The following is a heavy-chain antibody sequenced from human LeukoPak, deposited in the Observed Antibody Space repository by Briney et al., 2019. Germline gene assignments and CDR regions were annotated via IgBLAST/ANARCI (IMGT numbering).Heavy chain of an antibody. J-gene: IGHJ4*02. CDR1: GGSVSSGSYY. CDR3: ARGIRASYSSSSGFYFDY. D-gene: IGHD6-6*01. CDR2: IYYSGST. V-gene: IGHV4-61*01. Sequence: SETLSLTCTVSGGSVSSGSYYWSWIRQPPGKGLEWIGYIYYSGSTNYNPSLKSRVTISVDTSKNQFSLKLSSVTAADTDVYYCARGIRASYSSSSGFYFDYWGQGTLVTVSS.